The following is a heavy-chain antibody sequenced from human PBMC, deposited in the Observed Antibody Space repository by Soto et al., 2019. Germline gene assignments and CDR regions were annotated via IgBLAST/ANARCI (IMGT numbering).Heavy chain of an antibody. CDR3: AKQLRGSGWYPLDS. V-gene: IGHV3-30*18. J-gene: IGHJ4*02. CDR2: SSFDGTQQ. CDR1: EFSLSSSD. D-gene: IGHD6-19*01. Sequence: GSLRLSCTASEFSLSSSDMHWVRRAPGKGLEWLAVSSFDGTQQFYGDSVKGRFTVSRDNSNNTLYLEMNSLRTEDTAVHYGAKQLRGSGWYPLDSWGQGTPVTVSS.